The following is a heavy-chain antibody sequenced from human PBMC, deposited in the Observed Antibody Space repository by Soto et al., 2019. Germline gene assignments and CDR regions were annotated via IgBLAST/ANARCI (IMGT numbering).Heavy chain of an antibody. V-gene: IGHV4-59*01. Sequence: QVQLQESGPGLVKPSETLSLTCTVSGGSTHSYYWAWIRQPPGKGLEWMGYVYYNGDTNYNPSLKSRVTISVDASKNQFSLKLTSVTPADTVVYYCARGHGHGGSSFDFWGQGTLVTVSS. D-gene: IGHD2-15*01. CDR3: ARGHGHGGSSFDF. CDR2: VYYNGDT. CDR1: GGSTHSYY. J-gene: IGHJ4*02.